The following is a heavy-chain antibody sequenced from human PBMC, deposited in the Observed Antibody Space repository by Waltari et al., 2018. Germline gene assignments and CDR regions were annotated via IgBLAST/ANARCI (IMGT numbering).Heavy chain of an antibody. V-gene: IGHV4-61*02. CDR1: GGSISRGSYY. J-gene: IGHJ4*02. CDR2: IYTSGST. CDR3: AREGDGYNRDDY. D-gene: IGHD5-12*01. Sequence: QVQLQESGPGLVKPSQTLSLPCTVSGGSISRGSYYWRWLRQPAGKGLEWIGRIYTSGSTNYNPSLKSRVTISVDTSKNQFSLKLSSVTAADTAVYYCAREGDGYNRDDYWGQGTLVTVSS.